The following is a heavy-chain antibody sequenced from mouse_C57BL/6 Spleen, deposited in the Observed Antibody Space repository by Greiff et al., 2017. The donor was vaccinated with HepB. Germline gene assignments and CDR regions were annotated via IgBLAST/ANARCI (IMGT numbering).Heavy chain of an antibody. D-gene: IGHD1-1*01. J-gene: IGHJ3*01. V-gene: IGHV1-39*01. CDR3: ARLTYYGSSAWFAY. Sequence: VQLKESGPELVKPGASVKISCKASGYSFTDYNMNWVKQSNGKSLEWIGVINPNYGTTSYNQKFKGKATLTVDQSSSTAYMQLNSLTSEDSAVYYCARLTYYGSSAWFAYWGQGTLVTVSA. CDR1: GYSFTDYN. CDR2: INPNYGTT.